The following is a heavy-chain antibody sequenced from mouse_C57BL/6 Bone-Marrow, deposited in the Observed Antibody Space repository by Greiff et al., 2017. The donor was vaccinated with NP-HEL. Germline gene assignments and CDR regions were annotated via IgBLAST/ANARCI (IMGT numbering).Heavy chain of an antibody. Sequence: VQLQQSGAELARPGASVKMSCKASGYTFTSYTMHWVKQRPGQGLEWIGYINPSSGYTKYNQKFKDKATLTADKSSSTAYMQLRSLTSEDSAVYYCARLLRDYYAMDYWGQGTSVTVSS. D-gene: IGHD1-1*01. CDR1: GYTFTSYT. V-gene: IGHV1-4*01. CDR3: ARLLRDYYAMDY. J-gene: IGHJ4*01. CDR2: INPSSGYT.